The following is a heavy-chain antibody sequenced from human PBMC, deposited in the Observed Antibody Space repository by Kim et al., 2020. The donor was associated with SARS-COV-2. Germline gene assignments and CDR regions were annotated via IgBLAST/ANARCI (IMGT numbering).Heavy chain of an antibody. V-gene: IGHV3-7*03. CDR3: ARDTIMITCGGDIARGYYYCHYGMDV. CDR1: GFTFSSYW. CDR2: IKQDGSEK. D-gene: IGHD3-16*02. Sequence: GGSLRLSCAASGFTFSSYWMSWVRQAPGKGLEWVANIKQDGSEKYYVDSVKGRFTISRDNAKNSLYLQMNSLRAEDTAVYYCARDTIMITCGGDIARGYYYCHYGMDVWGDGATVTVSS. J-gene: IGHJ6*04.